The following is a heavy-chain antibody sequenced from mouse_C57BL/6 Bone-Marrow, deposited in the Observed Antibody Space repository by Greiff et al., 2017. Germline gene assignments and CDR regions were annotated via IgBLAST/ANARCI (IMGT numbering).Heavy chain of an antibody. D-gene: IGHD2-4*01. Sequence: VHLVESGPGLVAPSQSLSITCTVSGFSLTSYGVDWVRQPPGKGLEWLGVIWGGGSTNYNSALMSRLSISKDNAKSQVFLKMNSLQTDDTAMYYCAKHVYYEYDGDWYFDVWGTGTTVTVSS. J-gene: IGHJ1*03. CDR3: AKHVYYEYDGDWYFDV. CDR2: IWGGGST. CDR1: GFSLTSYG. V-gene: IGHV2-9*01.